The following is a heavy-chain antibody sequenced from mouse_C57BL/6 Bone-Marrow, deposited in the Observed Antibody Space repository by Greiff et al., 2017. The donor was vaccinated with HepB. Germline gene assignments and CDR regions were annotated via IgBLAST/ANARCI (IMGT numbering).Heavy chain of an antibody. CDR3: ARYGNFDY. Sequence: EVQRVESGGGLVKPGGSLKLSCAASGFTFSSYAMSWVRQTPEKRLECVATISDGGSYTYYPDNVKGRFTISRDNAKNNLYLQMSHLKSEDTAMYYCARYGNFDYWGQGTTLTVSS. CDR1: GFTFSSYA. V-gene: IGHV5-4*01. CDR2: ISDGGSYT. J-gene: IGHJ2*01. D-gene: IGHD2-10*02.